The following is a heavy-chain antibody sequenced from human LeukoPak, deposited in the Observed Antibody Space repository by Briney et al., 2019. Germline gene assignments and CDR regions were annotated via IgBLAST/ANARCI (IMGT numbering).Heavy chain of an antibody. CDR3: ARDGGVYVDWLFPSFDY. CDR2: IYTSGST. CDR1: GGSISSYY. J-gene: IGHJ4*02. Sequence: SETLSLTCTVPGGSISSYYWSWIRPPAGKGLEWIGRIYTSGSTNYNPSLKSRVNMSVDTSKNQFSLKLSSVTAADTAVYYCARDGGVYVDWLFPSFDYWGQGTLVTVSS. V-gene: IGHV4-4*07. D-gene: IGHD3-9*01.